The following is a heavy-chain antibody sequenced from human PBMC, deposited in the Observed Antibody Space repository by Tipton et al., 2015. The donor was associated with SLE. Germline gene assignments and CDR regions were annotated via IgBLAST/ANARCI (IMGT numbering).Heavy chain of an antibody. Sequence: TLSLTCTVSGGSIRSHYWSWIRQPPGKGLEWIGYISYSETTNYNPSPKSRVTISVDTSKNQFSLKLRSVTAADTAVYYCAGAWQGYCSGGTCYVLDYWGQGTMVTVSS. V-gene: IGHV4-59*11. D-gene: IGHD2-15*01. J-gene: IGHJ4*02. CDR3: AGAWQGYCSGGTCYVLDY. CDR1: GGSIRSHY. CDR2: ISYSETT.